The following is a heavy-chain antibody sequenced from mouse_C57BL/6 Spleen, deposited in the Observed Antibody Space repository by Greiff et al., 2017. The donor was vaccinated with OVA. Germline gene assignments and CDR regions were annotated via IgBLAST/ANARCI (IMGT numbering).Heavy chain of an antibody. CDR2: ILPGSGST. Sequence: VKLQESGAELMKPGASVKLSCKATGYTFTGYWIEWVKQRPGHGLEWIGEILPGSGSTKYTEKFKGKATFTADTSSNTAYLQLSSLTTEASAVYDCARCDRNSYPDMDYWGQGTTLTVSS. J-gene: IGHJ2*01. CDR1: GYTFTGYW. D-gene: IGHD5-1-1*01. CDR3: ARCDRNSYPDMDY. V-gene: IGHV1-9*01.